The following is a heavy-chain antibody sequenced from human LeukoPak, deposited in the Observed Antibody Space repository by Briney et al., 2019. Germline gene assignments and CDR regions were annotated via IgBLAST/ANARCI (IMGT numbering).Heavy chain of an antibody. J-gene: IGHJ4*02. Sequence: SGTLSLTCAVYGGSFSGYYWSWIRQPPGKGLEWIGEINHSGSTNYNPSLKSRVTISVDTSKNQFSLKLSSVTAADTAVYYCASNLAFGGDDCWGQGTLVTVSS. CDR2: INHSGST. V-gene: IGHV4-34*01. D-gene: IGHD3-16*01. CDR3: ASNLAFGGDDC. CDR1: GGSFSGYY.